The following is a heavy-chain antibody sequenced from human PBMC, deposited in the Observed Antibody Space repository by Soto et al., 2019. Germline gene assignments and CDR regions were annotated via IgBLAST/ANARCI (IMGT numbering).Heavy chain of an antibody. Sequence: QVHLVESGGGVVQPGRSLRLSCAASGFSFSTYGMHWVRQAPGKGLEWVAFISNDGSNKYYADSVKGRFTISRDNSKNTLYLQMNSMRAEDTAVYYCEKGFGNYWAFDYWGQGTLVTVSS. CDR3: EKGFGNYWAFDY. CDR2: ISNDGSNK. J-gene: IGHJ4*02. CDR1: GFSFSTYG. D-gene: IGHD1-26*01. V-gene: IGHV3-30*18.